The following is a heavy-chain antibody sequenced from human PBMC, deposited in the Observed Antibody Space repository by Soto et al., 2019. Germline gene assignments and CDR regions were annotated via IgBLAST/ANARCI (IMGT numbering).Heavy chain of an antibody. D-gene: IGHD6-19*01. V-gene: IGHV3-23*01. CDR3: AKDLRNSLSTGWYGVDY. Sequence: GGSLRLSCAASGFTFSNYAMSWVRQAPGKGLEWVSAISGSGSGTYYADSVKGRFTISRDYPRNTLYLQMNSLRAEDTAVYYCAKDLRNSLSTGWYGVDYWGQGTLVTVSS. J-gene: IGHJ4*02. CDR2: ISGSGSGT. CDR1: GFTFSNYA.